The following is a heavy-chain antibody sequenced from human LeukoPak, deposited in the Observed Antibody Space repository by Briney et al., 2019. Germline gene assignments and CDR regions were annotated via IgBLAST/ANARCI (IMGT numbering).Heavy chain of an antibody. Sequence: ASVRVSCKASGYTFTDYYMHWVQQAPGKGLEWMGLVDPEDGETIYAEKFQGRVIITADTSTDTAYMELSSLRSEDTAVYYCATIDYDFWSGLRDWGQGTLVTVSS. V-gene: IGHV1-69-2*01. J-gene: IGHJ4*02. CDR3: ATIDYDFWSGLRD. D-gene: IGHD3-3*01. CDR2: VDPEDGET. CDR1: GYTFTDYY.